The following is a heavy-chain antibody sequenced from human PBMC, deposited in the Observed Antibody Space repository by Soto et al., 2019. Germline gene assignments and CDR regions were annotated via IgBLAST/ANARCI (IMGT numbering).Heavy chain of an antibody. D-gene: IGHD6-19*01. CDR2: ISASGGNT. CDR3: AKEGAVAGRFDY. J-gene: IGHJ4*02. V-gene: IGHV3-23*01. Sequence: PGGSLRLSCAASGLTFNNYAMTWVRQAPGRGLEWVSTISASGGNTYYADSVKGRFTISRDNSKNTLYLQMNSLRADDTAVYYCAKEGAVAGRFDYWGQGTLVTVSS. CDR1: GLTFNNYA.